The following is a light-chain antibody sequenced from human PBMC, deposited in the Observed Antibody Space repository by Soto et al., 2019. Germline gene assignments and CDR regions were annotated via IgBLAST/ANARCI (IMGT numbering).Light chain of an antibody. J-gene: IGLJ1*01. Sequence: QSALTQPASVSGSPGQSITISCTGTTSDVGGYNYVSWYQQYPDKAPKLMIYEVTDRPSGISNRFSGSKSGNTASLTISGLQAEDEADYYCFSYAGSSGYVFGSGTKLTVL. V-gene: IGLV2-14*01. CDR3: FSYAGSSGYV. CDR2: EVT. CDR1: TSDVGGYNY.